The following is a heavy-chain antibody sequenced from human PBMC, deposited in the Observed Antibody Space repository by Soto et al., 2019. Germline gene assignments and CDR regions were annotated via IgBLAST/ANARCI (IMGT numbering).Heavy chain of an antibody. CDR1: GYTFTSYA. D-gene: IGHD3-10*01. Sequence: QVQLVQSGAEVKKPGASVKVSCKASGYTFTSYAMHWVRQAPGQRLEWMGWINAGNGNTKYSQKFQGRVTITRDTSARTAYMELSSLRSEDTAVYYCAREKGSEAGGSSFVHYYYYYMDVWGKGTTVTVSS. CDR2: INAGNGNT. CDR3: AREKGSEAGGSSFVHYYYYYMDV. V-gene: IGHV1-3*01. J-gene: IGHJ6*03.